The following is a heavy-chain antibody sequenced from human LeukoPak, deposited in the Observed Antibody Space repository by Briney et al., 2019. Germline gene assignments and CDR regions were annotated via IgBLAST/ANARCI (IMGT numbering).Heavy chain of an antibody. CDR2: IGSSGSTI. D-gene: IGHD1-26*01. J-gene: IGHJ4*02. CDR3: TRIDLSGSYGN. Sequence: GGSLRLSCAASGFTFSSYEMSWVRQGPGKGLEWISYIGSSGSTIYSADSVKGRFTISRDNAKNSLYLQMNSLRAEDTAVYFCTRIDLSGSYGNWGQGTLVTVSS. CDR1: GFTFSSYE. V-gene: IGHV3-48*03.